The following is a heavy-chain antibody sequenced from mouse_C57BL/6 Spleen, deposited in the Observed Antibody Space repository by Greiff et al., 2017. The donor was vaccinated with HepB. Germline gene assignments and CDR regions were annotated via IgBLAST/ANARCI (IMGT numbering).Heavy chain of an antibody. CDR1: GFTFSSYG. J-gene: IGHJ3*01. D-gene: IGHD1-1*02. CDR3: ASQGYYPLAY. V-gene: IGHV5-6*01. CDR2: ISSGGSYT. Sequence: EVKLVESGGDLVKPGGSLKLSCAASGFTFSSYGMSWVRQTPDKRLEWVATISSGGSYTYYPDSVKGRFTISRDNAKNTLYLQMSSLKSEDTAMYYCASQGYYPLAYWGQGTLVTVSA.